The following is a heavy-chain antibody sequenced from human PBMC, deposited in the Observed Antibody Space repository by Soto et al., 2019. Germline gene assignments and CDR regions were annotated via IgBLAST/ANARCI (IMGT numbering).Heavy chain of an antibody. CDR1: GGSMRNVY. Sequence: PSETLSLTCTVSGGSMRNVYWSWIRQSPGKRLEWLGFIFHSGNAKYNPSLKSRVTISIDTSKNQFSLSLDSVTAADTAIYFCARAHAPTLPFDSWGQGIPVTVSS. J-gene: IGHJ4*02. V-gene: IGHV4-59*01. CDR2: IFHSGNA. CDR3: ARAHAPTLPFDS. D-gene: IGHD2-15*01.